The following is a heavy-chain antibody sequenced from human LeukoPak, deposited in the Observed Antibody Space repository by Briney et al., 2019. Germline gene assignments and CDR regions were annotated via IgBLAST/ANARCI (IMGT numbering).Heavy chain of an antibody. J-gene: IGHJ4*02. Sequence: GGSLRLSFAASGFTFSSYDMHWVRQAPGKGLEWVAVISYDGSNKYYADSVKGRFTISRANSKNTLYLQVNSLRVEDTAVYYCAKDRSGGSCFDYWGQGTLVTVSS. CDR1: GFTFSSYD. D-gene: IGHD2-15*01. V-gene: IGHV3-30*18. CDR3: AKDRSGGSCFDY. CDR2: ISYDGSNK.